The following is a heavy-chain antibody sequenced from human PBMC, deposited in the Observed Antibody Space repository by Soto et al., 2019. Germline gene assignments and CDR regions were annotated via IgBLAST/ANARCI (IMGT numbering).Heavy chain of an antibody. Sequence: GASVKVSCKASGGTFSSYAISWVRQAPGQGLEWMGGIIPIFGTANYAQKFQGRVTITADESTSTAYMELSSLRSEDTAVYYCARGSGPVVWVWPPDGYWGQGTLVTVSS. J-gene: IGHJ4*02. CDR1: GGTFSSYA. CDR3: ARGSGPVVWVWPPDGY. CDR2: IIPIFGTA. V-gene: IGHV1-69*13. D-gene: IGHD3-16*01.